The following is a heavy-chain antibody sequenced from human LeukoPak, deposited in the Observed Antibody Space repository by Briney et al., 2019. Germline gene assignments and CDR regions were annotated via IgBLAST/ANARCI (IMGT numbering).Heavy chain of an antibody. V-gene: IGHV1-69*05. J-gene: IGHJ6*03. CDR1: GGTFTSYA. Sequence: GSSVKVSCKASGGTFTSYAISWVRQAPGQGLEWMGGIIPIFGNTDYAQKFQGRVTITRDTSKSTAYMELSRLGSDDTAVYYCARGMTVYYYMDVWGKGTTVTVSS. CDR3: ARGMTVYYYMDV. CDR2: IIPIFGNT.